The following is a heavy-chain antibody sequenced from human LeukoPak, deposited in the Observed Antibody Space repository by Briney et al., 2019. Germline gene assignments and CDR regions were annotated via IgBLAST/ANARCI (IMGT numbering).Heavy chain of an antibody. CDR2: INHSGST. V-gene: IGHV4-34*01. D-gene: IGHD3-22*01. J-gene: IGHJ4*02. CDR1: GGSFSGYY. CDR3: AANYYDSSGVSY. Sequence: PSETLSLTCAVYGGSFSGYYWSWIRQPPGKGLEWIGEINHSGSTNYNPSLKSRVTISVDTSKNQFSLKLSSVTAADTAMYYCAANYYDSSGVSYWGQGTLVTVSS.